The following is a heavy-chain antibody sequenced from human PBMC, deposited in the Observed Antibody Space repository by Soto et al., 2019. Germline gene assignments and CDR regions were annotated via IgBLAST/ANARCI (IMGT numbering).Heavy chain of an antibody. J-gene: IGHJ4*02. V-gene: IGHV1-3*01. CDR1: GYTFTSFV. Sequence: QVQLVQPGAEVKKPGASVKVSCKASGYTFTSFVVHWVRQAPGQRLEWMGWIDAGKGNTKYSHKFQGRVIITRDTSASTAYMDLSSLTSEDTAVYYCARDYPYCTGGSCLGYWGQGTLVIVSS. CDR3: ARDYPYCTGGSCLGY. D-gene: IGHD2-15*01. CDR2: IDAGKGNT.